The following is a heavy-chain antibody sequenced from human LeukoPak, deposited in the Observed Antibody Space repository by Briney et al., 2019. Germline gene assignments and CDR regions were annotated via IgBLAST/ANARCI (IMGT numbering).Heavy chain of an antibody. J-gene: IGHJ4*02. CDR2: ISSSGSTI. V-gene: IGHV3-11*04. Sequence: PGGSLRLSCAASGFTFSDYYMSWIRQAPGKGLEWVSYISSSGSTIYYADSVKGRFTISRDNAKNSLYLQMNSLRAEDTAVYYCARVRITIFGVVRKDFDYWGQGTLVTVSS. CDR3: ARVRITIFGVVRKDFDY. D-gene: IGHD3-3*01. CDR1: GFTFSDYY.